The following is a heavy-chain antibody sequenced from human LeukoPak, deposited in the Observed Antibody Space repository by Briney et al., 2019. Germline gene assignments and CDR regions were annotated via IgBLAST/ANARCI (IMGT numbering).Heavy chain of an antibody. CDR3: AREGNYYDIEV. V-gene: IGHV3-53*01. J-gene: IGHJ6*02. CDR1: GFTVSSNY. CDR2: IFSGGTT. Sequence: PGGSLRLSCAASGFTVSSNYMSWVRQAPGKGLEWVSVIFSGGTTYYADSVKGRFTISRDNSKNTLYLQMNSLRAEDTAVYYCAREGNYYDIEVWGQGTTVTVSS.